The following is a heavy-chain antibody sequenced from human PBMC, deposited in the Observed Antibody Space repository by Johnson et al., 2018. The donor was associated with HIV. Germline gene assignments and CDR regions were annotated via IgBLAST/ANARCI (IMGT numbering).Heavy chain of an antibody. CDR3: TKAEGGLLGLRWAM. D-gene: IGHD3-16*01. V-gene: IGHV3-30*04. CDR2: ISYDGSNK. CDR1: GFTFSTYA. Sequence: QVQLVESGGGVVQPGRSLRLSCAASGFTFSTYAMHWVRQAPGKGLEWVAVISYDGSNKYYADSVKGRFTISRDNAKNSLYLQMNSLRAEDTALYYCTKAEGGLLGLRWAMWG. J-gene: IGHJ1*01.